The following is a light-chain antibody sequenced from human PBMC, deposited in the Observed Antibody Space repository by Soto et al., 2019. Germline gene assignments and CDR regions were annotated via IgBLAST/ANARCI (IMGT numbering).Light chain of an antibody. CDR1: QGITNW. CDR3: QQYDNLPPYT. CDR2: DAS. J-gene: IGKJ2*01. V-gene: IGKV1-33*01. Sequence: DIQMTQSPSSVSASVGDRVTITCRASQGITNWLAWYQQKPGKAPKLLIYDASNLEKGVPSRFSGSGSGTYFTFTISSLHPEDIATYYCQQYDNLPPYTFGQGTKVDIK.